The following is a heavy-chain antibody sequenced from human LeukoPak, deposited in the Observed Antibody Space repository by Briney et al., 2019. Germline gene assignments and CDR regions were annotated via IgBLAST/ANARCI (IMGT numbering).Heavy chain of an antibody. J-gene: IGHJ4*02. CDR2: ISTYNGNT. CDR1: GYTFTSYG. V-gene: IGHV1-18*01. Sequence: ASVKVSCRASGYTFTSYGISWVRQAPGQRLEWMGWISTYNGNTNYAQMLQGRITMTTDTSTSTAYMELRSLRSDDTAVYYCARGKPVYFYGPGSYLASPFDSWGQGTLVTVSS. D-gene: IGHD3-10*01. CDR3: ARGKPVYFYGPGSYLASPFDS.